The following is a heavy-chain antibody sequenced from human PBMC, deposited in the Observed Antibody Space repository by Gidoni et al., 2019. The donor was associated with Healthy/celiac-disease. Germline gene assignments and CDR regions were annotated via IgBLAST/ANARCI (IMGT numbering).Heavy chain of an antibody. CDR3: ARHSWGYSYGMVVSWFDP. CDR2: IYYSGST. D-gene: IGHD5-18*01. J-gene: IGHJ5*02. V-gene: IGHV4-59*08. CDR1: GGSISSYY. Sequence: QVQLPESGPGLVKPSETLSLTCPVSGGSISSYYWSWIRPPPGKGLEWIGYIYYSGSTNYNPSLKSRVTISVDTSKNQFSLKLSSVTAADTAVGYCARHSWGYSYGMVVSWFDPWGQGTLVTVSS.